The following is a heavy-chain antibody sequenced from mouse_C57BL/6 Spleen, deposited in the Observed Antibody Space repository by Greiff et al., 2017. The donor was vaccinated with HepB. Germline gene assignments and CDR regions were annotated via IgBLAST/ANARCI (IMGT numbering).Heavy chain of an antibody. J-gene: IGHJ4*01. CDR2: INPGSGGT. V-gene: IGHV1-54*01. Sequence: VQLQESGAELVRPGPSVKVSCKASGYAFTNYLIEWVKQRPGQGLEWIGVINPGSGGTNYNEKFKGKATLTADKSSSTAYMQLSSLTSEDSAVYFCARGGEFMDYWGQGTSVTVSS. CDR1: GYAFTNYL. CDR3: ARGGEFMDY.